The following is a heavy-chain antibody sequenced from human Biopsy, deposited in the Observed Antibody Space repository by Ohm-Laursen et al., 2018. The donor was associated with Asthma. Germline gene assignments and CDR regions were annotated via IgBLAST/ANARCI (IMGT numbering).Heavy chain of an antibody. CDR1: GGAFSNFA. CDR2: IIPIFGTA. V-gene: IGHV1-69*01. J-gene: IGHJ4*02. Sequence: SSVKVSCKASGGAFSNFAISWVRQAPGQGLEWMGGIIPIFGTANYAKKFQGRVTITADESTSTAYMELSSLRSEDTAVYYCARERIAARQRRYYFDYWGQGTLVTVSS. CDR3: ARERIAARQRRYYFDY. D-gene: IGHD6-6*01.